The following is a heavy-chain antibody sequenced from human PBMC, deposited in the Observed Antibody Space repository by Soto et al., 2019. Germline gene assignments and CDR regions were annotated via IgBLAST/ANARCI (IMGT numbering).Heavy chain of an antibody. J-gene: IGHJ5*02. V-gene: IGHV4-34*01. CDR3: ARGLVGYDFWSGYYTGVWFDP. D-gene: IGHD3-3*01. CDR2: INHSGST. Sequence: SETLSLTCAVYGVSFSGYYWSWIRQPPGKGLEWIGEINHSGSTNYNPSLKSRVTISVDTSKNQFSLKLSTVTAADTAVYYCARGLVGYDFWSGYYTGVWFDPWGQGTLVTVSS. CDR1: GVSFSGYY.